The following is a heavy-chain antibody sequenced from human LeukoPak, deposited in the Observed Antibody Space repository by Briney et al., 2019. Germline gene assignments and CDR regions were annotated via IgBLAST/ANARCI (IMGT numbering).Heavy chain of an antibody. CDR3: AKDPGYQVVYCFDY. D-gene: IGHD2-2*01. J-gene: IGHJ4*02. Sequence: GGSLRLSCAASGFTFSSCSMSWVRQAPGKGLEWVSGISGSGGSTDYADSVKGRFTISRDNSKNTLYLQMNSLRVEDTAVCYCAKDPGYQVVYCFDYWGQGTLVTVSS. CDR2: ISGSGGST. V-gene: IGHV3-23*01. CDR1: GFTFSSCS.